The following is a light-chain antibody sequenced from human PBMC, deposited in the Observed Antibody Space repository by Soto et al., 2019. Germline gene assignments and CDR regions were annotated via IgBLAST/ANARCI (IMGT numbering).Light chain of an antibody. Sequence: DIQITQSPSTLSASVRDRVTVTRRASHDIKIDLGWYQQKPGKAPKLLIYRASTLKSGVPSRFSGSGSGTEFTLTISSLQPDDFATYYCQHYNSYSEAFGQGTKVDIK. V-gene: IGKV1-5*03. CDR1: HDIKID. J-gene: IGKJ1*01. CDR3: QHYNSYSEA. CDR2: RAS.